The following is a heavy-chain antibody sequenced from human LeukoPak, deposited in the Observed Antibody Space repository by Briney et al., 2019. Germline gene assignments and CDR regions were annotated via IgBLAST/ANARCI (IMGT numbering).Heavy chain of an antibody. D-gene: IGHD6-13*01. CDR3: AREWQGGIAAAGTRIEGDY. V-gene: IGHV3-7*01. CDR1: GFSVSDYW. J-gene: IGHJ4*02. CDR2: IKQDGSEK. Sequence: GGSLRLSCAVSGFSVSDYWMTWVRQAPGKGLEWVANIKQDGSEKNYVDSVKGRFTISRDNAENSLFLQMNSLRVEDTAVYYCAREWQGGIAAAGTRIEGDYWGQGTLVAVSS.